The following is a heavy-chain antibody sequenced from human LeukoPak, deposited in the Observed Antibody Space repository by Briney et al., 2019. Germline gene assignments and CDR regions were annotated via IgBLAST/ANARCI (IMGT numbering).Heavy chain of an antibody. J-gene: IGHJ4*02. CDR2: INPSGGST. D-gene: IGHD5-24*01. V-gene: IGHV1-46*01. CDR1: GYTFASYY. Sequence: ASVKVSCKASGYTFASYYMHWVRQAPGQGLEWMGLINPSGGSTSYAQKFQGRVTMTRDTSTSTVYMELSSLRSEDTAVYYCASTDGYNVFDYWGQGTLVTVSS. CDR3: ASTDGYNVFDY.